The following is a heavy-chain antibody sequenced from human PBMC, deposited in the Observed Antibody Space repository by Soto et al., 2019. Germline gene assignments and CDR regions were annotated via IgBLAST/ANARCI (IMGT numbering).Heavy chain of an antibody. CDR1: GGSISRGGYY. D-gene: IGHD1-1*01. J-gene: IGHJ4*02. Sequence: NPSETLSLTCTVSGGSISRGGYYWSWIRQHPGKGLEWIGYIYYSGSTYYNPSLKSRVTISVDTSKNQFSLKLSSVTAADTAVYYCARWPQLEPRFDYWGQGTLVTVS. CDR3: ARWPQLEPRFDY. CDR2: IYYSGST. V-gene: IGHV4-31*03.